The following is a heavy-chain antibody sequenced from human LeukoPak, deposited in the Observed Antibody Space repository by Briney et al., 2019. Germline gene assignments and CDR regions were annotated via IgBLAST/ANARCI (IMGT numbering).Heavy chain of an antibody. J-gene: IGHJ4*02. CDR1: GYTFTGYY. D-gene: IGHD1-1*01. Sequence: GAPVKVSCKASGYTFTGYYMHWVQQAPGQGLEWMGRINPNSGGTNYAQKFQGRVTMTRDTSISTAYMELSRLRSDDTAVYYCAINPTTGTTTPFDYWGQGTLVTVSS. CDR3: AINPTTGTTTPFDY. CDR2: INPNSGGT. V-gene: IGHV1-2*06.